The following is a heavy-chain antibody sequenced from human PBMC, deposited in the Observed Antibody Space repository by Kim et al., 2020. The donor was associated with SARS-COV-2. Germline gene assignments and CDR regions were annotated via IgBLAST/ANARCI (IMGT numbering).Heavy chain of an antibody. CDR1: GYTFTGYY. J-gene: IGHJ6*02. CDR3: ARLRYYYDSSRGADPSGAGEYYYYGMDV. CDR2: INPNSGGT. D-gene: IGHD3-22*01. Sequence: ASVKVSCKASGYTFTGYYMHWVRQAPGQGLEWMGRINPNSGGTNYAQKFQGRVTMTRDTSISTAYMELSRLRSDDTAVYYCARLRYYYDSSRGADPSGAGEYYYYGMDVWGQGTTVTVSS. V-gene: IGHV1-2*06.